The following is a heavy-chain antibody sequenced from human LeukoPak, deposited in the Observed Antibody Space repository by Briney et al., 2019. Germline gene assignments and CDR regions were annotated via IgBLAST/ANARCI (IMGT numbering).Heavy chain of an antibody. V-gene: IGHV3-11*04. CDR2: ISSSGSTI. J-gene: IGHJ4*02. CDR3: ASYSSGWRDDY. Sequence: GGSLRLSCAASGFTFSDYYMSWIRQAPGKGLEWVSYISSSGSTIYYADSVKGRFTISRDNAKNTLYLQMNSLRAEDTAVYYCASYSSGWRDDYWGQGTLVTVSS. D-gene: IGHD6-19*01. CDR1: GFTFSDYY.